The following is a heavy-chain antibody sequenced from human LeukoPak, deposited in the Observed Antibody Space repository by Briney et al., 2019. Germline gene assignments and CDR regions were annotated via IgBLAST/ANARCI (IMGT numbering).Heavy chain of an antibody. CDR1: GYTFTSYD. CDR2: MNPNSGNT. J-gene: IGHJ4*02. D-gene: IGHD3-22*01. CDR3: ARGGYDSSGYYGYYFGY. V-gene: IGHV1-8*01. Sequence: ASVKVSCKASGYTFTSYDINWVRQATGQGLEWMGWMNPNSGNTGYAQKFRGRVTMTRNTSISTAYMELSSLRSEDTAVYYCARGGYDSSGYYGYYFGYWGQGTLVTVSS.